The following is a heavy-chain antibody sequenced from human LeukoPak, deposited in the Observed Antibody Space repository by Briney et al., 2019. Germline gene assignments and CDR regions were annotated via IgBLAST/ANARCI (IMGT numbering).Heavy chain of an antibody. D-gene: IGHD3-22*01. Sequence: SAKVSCKASGGTFSSYAISWVRQAPGQGLEWMGRIIPIFGTANYAQKFQGRVTITTDESTSTAYMELSSLRSEDTAVYYCARASYYYDSSGYAQVDAFDIWGQGTMVTVSS. CDR2: IIPIFGTA. V-gene: IGHV1-69*05. CDR1: GGTFSSYA. J-gene: IGHJ3*02. CDR3: ARASYYYDSSGYAQVDAFDI.